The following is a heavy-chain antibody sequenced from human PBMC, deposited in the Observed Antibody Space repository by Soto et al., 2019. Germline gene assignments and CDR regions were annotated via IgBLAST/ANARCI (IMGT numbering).Heavy chain of an antibody. V-gene: IGHV4-31*03. CDR1: GGSISSGGYY. CDR2: IYYSGNT. CDR3: ARDKITGLFDY. D-gene: IGHD2-8*02. Sequence: SETLSLTCTVSGGSISSGGYYWSWIRQHPGKGLEWIGYIYYSGNTNYNPSLKSRVTISVDTSKNQFSLKLTSVTAADTAVYYCARDKITGLFDYWGQGTLVTVSS. J-gene: IGHJ4*02.